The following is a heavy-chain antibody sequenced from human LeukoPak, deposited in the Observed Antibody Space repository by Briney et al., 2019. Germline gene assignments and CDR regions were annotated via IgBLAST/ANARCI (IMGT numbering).Heavy chain of an antibody. CDR3: ARDWLGYSYGTFDI. D-gene: IGHD5-18*01. CDR2: IYTSGST. CDR1: GHSISSGSSY. Sequence: SETQSLTCTVSGHSISSGSSYWPWIRQPAGKGLEWFVRIYTSGSTNYNPSFKSRVTISVDTSKNQFSLKLSSVTAADTAVYYCARDWLGYSYGTFDIWGQGTMVTVSS. V-gene: IGHV4-61*02. J-gene: IGHJ3*02.